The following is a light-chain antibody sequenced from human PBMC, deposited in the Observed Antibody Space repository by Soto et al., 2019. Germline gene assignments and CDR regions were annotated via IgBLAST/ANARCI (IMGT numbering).Light chain of an antibody. Sequence: QSVLTQPPSVSAAPGQKVTISCSGSSSNIGNNYVSWYQQLPGTAPKLLIYDNNKRPSGIPDRFSGSKSGTSATLGITGLQTGDEADYYCSSYTIDNSVVFGGGTKLTVL. CDR1: SSNIGNNY. CDR2: DNN. J-gene: IGLJ2*01. V-gene: IGLV1-51*01. CDR3: SSYTIDNSVV.